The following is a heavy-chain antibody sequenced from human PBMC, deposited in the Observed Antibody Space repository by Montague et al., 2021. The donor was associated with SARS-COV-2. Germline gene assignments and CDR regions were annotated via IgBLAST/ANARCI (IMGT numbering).Heavy chain of an antibody. V-gene: IGHV4-59*01. CDR2: IYYTGNT. CDR3: ARDRGRYFDSGSYNWLDS. CDR1: GGSISPYY. D-gene: IGHD3-10*01. Sequence: SETLSLTCTVSGGSISPYYWTWMRQPPGKGLEWIGYIYYTGNTKYKPSLKSRVTLSVDTSKNQFSLNLKSVTAADTAVYYCARDRGRYFDSGSYNWLDSWGQGTLVTVSS. J-gene: IGHJ5*01.